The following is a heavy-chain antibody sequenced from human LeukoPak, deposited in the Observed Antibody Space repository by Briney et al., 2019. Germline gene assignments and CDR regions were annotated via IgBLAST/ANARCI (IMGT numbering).Heavy chain of an antibody. CDR3: ARDREITMVRGVMAY. J-gene: IGHJ4*02. CDR1: GFTFSSYA. Sequence: GGSLRLSCAASGFTFSSYAMSWVRQAPGKGLEWVSAISGSGGSTYYADSVKGRFTTSRDNSKNTLYLQMNSLRAEDTAVYYCARDREITMVRGVMAYWGQGTLVTVSS. V-gene: IGHV3-23*01. CDR2: ISGSGGST. D-gene: IGHD3-10*01.